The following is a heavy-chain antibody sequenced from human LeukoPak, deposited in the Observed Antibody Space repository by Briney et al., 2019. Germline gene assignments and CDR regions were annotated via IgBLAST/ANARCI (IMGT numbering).Heavy chain of an antibody. CDR1: GYTFTSYY. CDR3: AKDRGLIGVAGKGGYYFDY. CDR2: INPSGGST. J-gene: IGHJ4*02. Sequence: ASVKVSCKASGYTFTSYYMHWVRQAPGQGLEWMGIINPSGGSTSYAQKFQGRVTMTRDTSTSTVYMELSSLRSEDTAVYYCAKDRGLIGVAGKGGYYFDYWGQGTLVTVSS. D-gene: IGHD6-19*01. V-gene: IGHV1-46*01.